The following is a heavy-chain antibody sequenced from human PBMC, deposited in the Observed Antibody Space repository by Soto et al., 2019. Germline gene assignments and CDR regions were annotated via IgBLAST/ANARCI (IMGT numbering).Heavy chain of an antibody. CDR2: ISSSSSYI. J-gene: IGHJ6*04. V-gene: IGHV3-21*01. CDR3: ASPAATVTADV. CDR1: GFTFSSYS. D-gene: IGHD4-17*01. Sequence: GGSLRLSCAASGFTFSSYSMNWVRQAPGKGLEWVSSISSSSSYIYYADSVKGRFTISRDNAKNSLYLQMNSLRAEDTAVYYCASPAATVTADVWGKGTTVTVSS.